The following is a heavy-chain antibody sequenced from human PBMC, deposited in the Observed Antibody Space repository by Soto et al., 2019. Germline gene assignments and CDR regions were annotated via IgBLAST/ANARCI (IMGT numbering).Heavy chain of an antibody. V-gene: IGHV4-30-4*01. CDR1: GGSISSGDYY. CDR2: IYYSGST. Sequence: SETLSLTCTVSGGSISSGDYYWSWIRQPPGKGLEWIGYIYYSGSTYYNPSLKSRVTISVDTSKNQFSLKLSSVTAADTAVYYCARGYYDFWSGTNTRIYYYYYGMDVWGQGTTVTVSS. D-gene: IGHD3-3*01. J-gene: IGHJ6*02. CDR3: ARGYYDFWSGTNTRIYYYYYGMDV.